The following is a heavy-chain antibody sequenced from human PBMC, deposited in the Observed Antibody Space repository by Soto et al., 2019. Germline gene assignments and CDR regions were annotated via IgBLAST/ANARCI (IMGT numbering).Heavy chain of an antibody. CDR2: ISGSGNYT. Sequence: LRLSCAASGFTFSTYSMNWVRQAPGKGLEWVSSISGSGNYTHYADFLRGRFTISRDNAKTSLYLQMDSLRAEDTAVYYCAREGINNYNEYYFDSWGQGTVVTVSS. D-gene: IGHD4-4*01. CDR3: AREGINNYNEYYFDS. V-gene: IGHV3-21*01. J-gene: IGHJ4*02. CDR1: GFTFSTYS.